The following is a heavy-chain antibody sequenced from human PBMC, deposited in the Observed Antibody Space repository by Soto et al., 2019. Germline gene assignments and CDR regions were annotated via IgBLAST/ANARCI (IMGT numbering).Heavy chain of an antibody. J-gene: IGHJ3*02. CDR2: VIPIFGTA. CDR1: GGTFSSYA. D-gene: IGHD2-8*01. CDR3: ASQYCTNGVCYDAFDI. Sequence: QVQLVQSGAEVKKPGSSVKVSCKASGGTFSSYAISWVRQAPGQGLEWMGGVIPIFGTANYAQKFQGRVTIPADESTSTAYRELSSLRSEDTAVYYCASQYCTNGVCYDAFDIWGQGTMVTVSS. V-gene: IGHV1-69*12.